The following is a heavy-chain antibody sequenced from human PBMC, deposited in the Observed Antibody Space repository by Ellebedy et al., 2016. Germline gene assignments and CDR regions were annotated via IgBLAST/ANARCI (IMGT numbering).Heavy chain of an antibody. D-gene: IGHD3-10*01. V-gene: IGHV3-23*01. Sequence: GGSLRLSCAASGFTFSSYAMTWVRQAPGKGLEWVSSINSGGTTYYADSVKGRFTGSRDNSKKTLYLHMNSLRLEDTAVYYCAKDRRKDYGSGSYYSVDNWFDPWGQGTLVTVSS. CDR3: AKDRRKDYGSGSYYSVDNWFDP. CDR1: GFTFSSYA. CDR2: INSGGTT. J-gene: IGHJ5*02.